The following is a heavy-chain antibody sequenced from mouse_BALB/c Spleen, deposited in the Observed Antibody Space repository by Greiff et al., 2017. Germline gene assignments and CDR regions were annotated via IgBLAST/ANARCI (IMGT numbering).Heavy chain of an antibody. J-gene: IGHJ2*01. CDR3: ARGGFDY. V-gene: IGHV5-4*02. Sequence: EVNVVESGGGLVQPGGSLKLSCAASGFTFSDYYMYWVRQTPEKRLEWVATISDGGSYTYYPDSVKGRFTISRDNAKNNLYLQMSSLKSEDTAMYYCARGGFDYWGQGTTLTVSS. CDR2: ISDGGSYT. CDR1: GFTFSDYY.